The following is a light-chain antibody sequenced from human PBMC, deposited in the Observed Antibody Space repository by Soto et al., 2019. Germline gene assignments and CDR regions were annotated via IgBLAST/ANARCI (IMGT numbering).Light chain of an antibody. CDR1: SSDVGAYNS. CDR2: DVS. V-gene: IGLV2-14*03. CDR3: SSFTSSSSSV. Sequence: QSALAQPASVSGSPGQSITISCTGTSSDVGAYNSVSWYQQYPGKAPTLMIHDVSNRPSGVSNRFSGSKSGNPASLTISGLQAEDEADYYCSSFTSSSSSVFGSGTKVTVL. J-gene: IGLJ1*01.